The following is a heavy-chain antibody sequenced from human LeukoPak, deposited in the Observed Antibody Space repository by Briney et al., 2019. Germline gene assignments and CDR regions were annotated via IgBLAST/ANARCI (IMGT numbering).Heavy chain of an antibody. CDR3: AREYYYGSGNYYFDP. J-gene: IGHJ5*02. CDR1: GFTFSSYG. Sequence: GRSLRLSCAASGFTFSSYGMHWVRQAPGKGLEWVAVISYDGSNKYYADSVKGRFTISRDSSKNTLYLQMNSLRPDDTAVYYCAREYYYGSGNYYFDPWGQGTLVTVSS. D-gene: IGHD3-10*01. V-gene: IGHV3-30*03. CDR2: ISYDGSNK.